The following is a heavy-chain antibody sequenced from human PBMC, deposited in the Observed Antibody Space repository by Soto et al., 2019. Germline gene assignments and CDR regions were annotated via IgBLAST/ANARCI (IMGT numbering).Heavy chain of an antibody. V-gene: IGHV4-30-2*01. D-gene: IGHD3-16*01. CDR3: ARVSLGGGGYYYGMDV. CDR1: GDSMSSGGYS. Sequence: QLQLQESGSGLVKPSQTLSLTCTVSGDSMSSGGYSWSWIRQPPGKGLEWIGYIYHTGSTYYNPSLKSRVTISLDRSKNQFSLKLSSVTAADTAGYYCARVSLGGGGYYYGMDVWGQGTTVTVSS. J-gene: IGHJ6*02. CDR2: IYHTGST.